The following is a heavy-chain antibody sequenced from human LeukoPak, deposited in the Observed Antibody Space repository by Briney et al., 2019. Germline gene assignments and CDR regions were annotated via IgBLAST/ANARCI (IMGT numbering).Heavy chain of an antibody. CDR1: GFTFSTYW. J-gene: IGHJ3*02. CDR2: INQGGTIK. D-gene: IGHD2-15*01. V-gene: IGHV3-7*01. CDR3: SGGDVFDI. Sequence: GGSLRLSCAGSGFTFSTYWMTWVRQAPGKGLEWVANINQGGTIKQYVESVKCRFTISRDNAKTSLYLQMNSLGGEDTAIYYCSGGDVFDIWGQGTMVTVSS.